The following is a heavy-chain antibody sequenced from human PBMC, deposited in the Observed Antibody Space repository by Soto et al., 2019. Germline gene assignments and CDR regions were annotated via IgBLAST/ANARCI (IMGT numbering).Heavy chain of an antibody. CDR3: ARDSLGSGRWVWFHP. V-gene: IGHV4-59*01. Sequence: SETLSLTCNVSGGSIISYYCSLIRHPPLQGLEWIVYIYYSGSTNYNPSLKSRVTISVDTSKNQFSLKLSSVTAADTAVYYCARDSLGSGRWVWFHPWGQGTMVTVTS. CDR1: GGSIISYY. CDR2: IYYSGST. D-gene: IGHD3-10*01. J-gene: IGHJ5*01.